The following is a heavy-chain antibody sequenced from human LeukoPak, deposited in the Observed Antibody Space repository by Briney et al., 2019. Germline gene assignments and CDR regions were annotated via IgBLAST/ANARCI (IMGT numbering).Heavy chain of an antibody. CDR2: ISGSGGST. CDR3: AKGSGPDYYYMDV. V-gene: IGHV3-23*01. CDR1: GFTLSSYG. Sequence: GGSLRLSCAASGFTLSSYGMSWVRQAPGKGLEWVSAISGSGGSTYYADSVKGRFTISRDNSKNTLYLQMNSLRAEDTAVYYCAKGSGPDYYYMDVWGKGTTVTISS. J-gene: IGHJ6*03. D-gene: IGHD1-26*01.